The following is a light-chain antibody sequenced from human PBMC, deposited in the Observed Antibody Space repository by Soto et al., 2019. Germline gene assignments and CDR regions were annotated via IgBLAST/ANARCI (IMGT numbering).Light chain of an antibody. J-gene: IGKJ3*01. Sequence: IVMTQSPDSLAVSLCDRSTINCKSSQSILYSSNSKNYLAWYQQKPGQPPKLLIYWASTRESGVPDRFSGSGAGTDFTLTISSLQAEDVAVYYCQQYYTTPFTFGPGTKVDI. V-gene: IGKV4-1*01. CDR1: QSILYSSNSKNY. CDR3: QQYYTTPFT. CDR2: WAS.